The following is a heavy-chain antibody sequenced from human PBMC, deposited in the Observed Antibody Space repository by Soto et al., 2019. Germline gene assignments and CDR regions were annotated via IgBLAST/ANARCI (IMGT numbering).Heavy chain of an antibody. V-gene: IGHV3-30*18. J-gene: IGHJ3*02. CDR2: ISYDGSNK. D-gene: IGHD7-27*01. CDR3: AKDLGYGGRGAFEI. CDR1: GFTFSSYG. Sequence: QVQLVESGGGVVQPGRSLRLSCAASGFTFSSYGMHWVRQAPGKGLEWVAVISYDGSNKYYADSVKGRFTISRDNSKKTMYLRMISLRAEDAAGYYCAKDLGYGGRGAFEIWGQGRMVTVSS.